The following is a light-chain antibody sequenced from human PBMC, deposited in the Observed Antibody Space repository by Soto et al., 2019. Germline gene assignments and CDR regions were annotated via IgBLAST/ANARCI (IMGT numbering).Light chain of an antibody. CDR3: QQYNDGRT. V-gene: IGKV3-15*01. J-gene: IGKJ1*01. CDR1: QSVGGN. CDR2: GAS. Sequence: IVMTEFPATLSVSPGETATLSCRASQSVGGNLAWYQQKPGQAPSLLIYGASTRATGIPARFSGSESGTEFTLTISSLQYEDFAIYYCQQYNDGRTFGQGTKVEFK.